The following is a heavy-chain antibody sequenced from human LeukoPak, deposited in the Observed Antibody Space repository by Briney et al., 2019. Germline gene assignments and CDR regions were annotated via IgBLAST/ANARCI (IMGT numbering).Heavy chain of an antibody. Sequence: PSGTLSLTCAVSGGSISSSNWWSWVRQPPGKGLEWMASIKQDGSEKYSVDSVKGRFTISRDNAQNSLYLQMNSLRAEDTAIYYCHTGGLHAFNYWGQGTLVTVSS. CDR2: IKQDGSEK. J-gene: IGHJ4*02. V-gene: IGHV3-7*03. D-gene: IGHD3-16*01. CDR1: GGSISSSNW. CDR3: HTGGLHAFNY.